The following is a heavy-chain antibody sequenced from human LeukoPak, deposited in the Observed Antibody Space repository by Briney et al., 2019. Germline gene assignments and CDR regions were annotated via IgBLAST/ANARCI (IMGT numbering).Heavy chain of an antibody. CDR1: GGSISSGYY. J-gene: IGHJ6*02. D-gene: IGHD1-26*01. CDR3: ARVSGWEPRMDV. Sequence: PSETLSLTCTVSGGSISSGYYWGWIRQPPGKGLEWIGSIYHSGSTYYNPSLKSRVTISVDTSKNQFSLKLSSVTAADTAVYYCARVSGWEPRMDVWGQGTTVTVSS. CDR2: IYHSGST. V-gene: IGHV4-38-2*02.